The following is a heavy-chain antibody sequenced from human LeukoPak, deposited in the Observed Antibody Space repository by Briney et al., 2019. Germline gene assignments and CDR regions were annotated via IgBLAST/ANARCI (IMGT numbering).Heavy chain of an antibody. J-gene: IGHJ3*02. Sequence: GGSLRLSCVASGFTFSSYWMSWVRQAPGKGLEWVANIKQDGSEKYYVDSVKGRFTISRDNAKKSLYLQMNSLRAEDTAVYYCAREGGDIVLMVYARFAFDIWGQGTMVTVSS. V-gene: IGHV3-7*01. CDR2: IKQDGSEK. D-gene: IGHD2-8*01. CDR3: AREGGDIVLMVYARFAFDI. CDR1: GFTFSSYW.